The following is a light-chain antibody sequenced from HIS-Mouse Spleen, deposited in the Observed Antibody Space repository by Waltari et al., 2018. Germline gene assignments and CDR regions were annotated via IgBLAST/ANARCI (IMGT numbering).Light chain of an antibody. Sequence: DIVLTQSPATLSLSPGERATPSCRASQSVSSYLAWYQQKPGQAPRLLIYDASNRATGIPARFSGSGSGTDFTLTISSLEPEDFAVYYCQQRSNWLFTFGPGTKVDIK. CDR2: DAS. J-gene: IGKJ3*01. V-gene: IGKV3-11*01. CDR1: QSVSSY. CDR3: QQRSNWLFT.